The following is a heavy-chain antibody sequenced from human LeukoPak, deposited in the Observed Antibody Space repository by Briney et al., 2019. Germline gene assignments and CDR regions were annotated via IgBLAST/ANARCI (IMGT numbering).Heavy chain of an antibody. J-gene: IGHJ1*01. CDR2: IYSGGST. D-gene: IGHD2-21*01. CDR3: ARGILVYFQH. Sequence: AGGSLRLSCAASGFTVSSNYMSWVRQAPGKGLEWVSVIYSGGSTYYADSAKGRFTISRDNSKNTLYLQMNSLRAEDTAVYYCARGILVYFQHWGQGTLVTVSS. CDR1: GFTVSSNY. V-gene: IGHV3-53*01.